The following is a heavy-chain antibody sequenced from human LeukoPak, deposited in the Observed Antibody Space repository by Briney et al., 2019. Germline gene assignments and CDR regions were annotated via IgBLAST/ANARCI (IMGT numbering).Heavy chain of an antibody. V-gene: IGHV3-23*01. D-gene: IGHD6-13*01. J-gene: IGHJ3*02. CDR1: GLTFSSYA. Sequence: GGSLRLSCAVSGLTFSSYAMSWVRQAPGKGLEWVSLISGSGGITYHADSVKGRSTISRDNSKNTLYLQMNSLRVEDTAVYYCAKGRGIGSSWYSGGFDIWGQGTMVTVSS. CDR3: AKGRGIGSSWYSGGFDI. CDR2: ISGSGGIT.